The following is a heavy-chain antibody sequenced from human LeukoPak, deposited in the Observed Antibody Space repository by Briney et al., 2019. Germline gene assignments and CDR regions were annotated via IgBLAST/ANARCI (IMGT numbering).Heavy chain of an antibody. CDR1: GGSFSGYY. D-gene: IGHD2-2*01. Sequence: SETLSLTCAVYGGSFSGYYWSWVRQPPGKGLEWVGEINHSGSTNYNPSLKSRVTISVDTSKNQFSLKLSSVTAADTAVYYCARAGDCSSTSCYPTAYFDYWGQGTLVTVSS. J-gene: IGHJ4*02. V-gene: IGHV4-34*01. CDR3: ARAGDCSSTSCYPTAYFDY. CDR2: INHSGST.